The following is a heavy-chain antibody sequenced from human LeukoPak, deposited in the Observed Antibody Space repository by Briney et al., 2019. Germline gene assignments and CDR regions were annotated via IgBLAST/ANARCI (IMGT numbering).Heavy chain of an antibody. Sequence: PGGSLRLSCTASGFTFSYYGMHWVRQAPGKGLEWVAVMWSNGYSRYYADSVKGRFTISRDNSKNTLYLEMNSLRAEDTAVYSCARDFDTSGHYLSDYWGQGTLVSVSS. D-gene: IGHD3-22*01. CDR2: MWSNGYSR. J-gene: IGHJ4*02. CDR3: ARDFDTSGHYLSDY. V-gene: IGHV3-33*01. CDR1: GFTFSYYG.